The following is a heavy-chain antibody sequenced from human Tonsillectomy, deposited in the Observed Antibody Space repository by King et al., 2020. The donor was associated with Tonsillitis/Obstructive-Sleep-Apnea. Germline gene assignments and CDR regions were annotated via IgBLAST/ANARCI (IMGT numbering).Heavy chain of an antibody. D-gene: IGHD3-16*01. J-gene: IGHJ5*02. CDR3: ARLRYSDYRVSGFDP. CDR2: IDDSGRA. CDR1: GDSISSSSHY. V-gene: IGHV4-39*01. Sequence: QLQESGPGLLKPSETLSLTCSVSGDSISSSSHYWAWIRQTPGKGLEWIGTIDDSGRAFHNPSLTGRVTISVDTSRNQFSLNLSSVTAADTAVYHCARLRYSDYRVSGFDPWGQGTLVTVSS.